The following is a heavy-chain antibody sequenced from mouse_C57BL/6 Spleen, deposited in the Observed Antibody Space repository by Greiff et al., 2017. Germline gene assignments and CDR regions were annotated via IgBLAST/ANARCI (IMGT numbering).Heavy chain of an antibody. CDR2: IHPNSGST. J-gene: IGHJ4*01. D-gene: IGHD2-4*01. Sequence: VQLQQPGAELVKPGASVKLSCKASGYTFTSYWMHWVKQRPGQGLEWIGMIHPNSGSTNYNEKFKSKATLTVDKSSSTAYMQLSSLTSEDSAVYYCARGDYDKGYYYAMDYWGQGTSVTVSS. CDR1: GYTFTSYW. CDR3: ARGDYDKGYYYAMDY. V-gene: IGHV1-64*01.